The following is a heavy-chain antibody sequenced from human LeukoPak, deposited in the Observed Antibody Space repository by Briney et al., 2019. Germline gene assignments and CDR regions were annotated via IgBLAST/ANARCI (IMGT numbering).Heavy chain of an antibody. V-gene: IGHV4-39*01. CDR3: ARQMGFPWYFDL. Sequence: TSETLSLTCTVSGGSISNNNYYWAWIRQPPGKGLECIGSIYYSGSPYYNPSLKSRVTISVDTSKNQFSLKLSSVTAADTAVFHCARQMGFPWYFDLWGRGTLVTVSS. J-gene: IGHJ2*01. D-gene: IGHD5-24*01. CDR2: IYYSGSP. CDR1: GGSISNNNYY.